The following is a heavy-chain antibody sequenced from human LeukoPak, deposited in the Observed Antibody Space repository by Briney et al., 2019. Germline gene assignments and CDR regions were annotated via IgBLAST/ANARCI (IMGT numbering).Heavy chain of an antibody. CDR1: GYTFTSYG. D-gene: IGHD3-22*01. CDR3: ASFLYYYDSSGYCYNY. CDR2: ISAYNGNT. Sequence: RASVKVSCKASGYTFTSYGISWVRQAPGQGLEWMGWISAYNGNTNYAQKLQGRVTMTTDTSTSTAYMELRSLRSDDTAVYYCASFLYYYDSSGYCYNYWGQGTLVTVSS. V-gene: IGHV1-18*01. J-gene: IGHJ4*02.